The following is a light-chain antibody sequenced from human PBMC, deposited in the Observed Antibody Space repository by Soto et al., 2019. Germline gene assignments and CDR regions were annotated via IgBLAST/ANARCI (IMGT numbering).Light chain of an antibody. CDR3: QQSYKILT. Sequence: DIQLTQSPASLSASVGDRVTITCRASDNIGSNLNWYQHQTGTAPKLLLYAASSLQGGVPSRFSGSGYGTQFTLTISGLQTEDFATYYCQQSYKILTFGGGTWVDI. V-gene: IGKV1-39*01. CDR1: DNIGSN. CDR2: AAS. J-gene: IGKJ4*01.